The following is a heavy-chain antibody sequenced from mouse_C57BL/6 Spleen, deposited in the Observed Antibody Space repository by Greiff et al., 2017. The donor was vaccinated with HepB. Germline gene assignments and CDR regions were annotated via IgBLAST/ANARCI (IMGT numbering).Heavy chain of an antibody. CDR3: ARGGYNWYFDV. CDR1: GYAFSSYW. Sequence: VQGVESGAELVKPGASVKISRKASGYAFSSYWMNWVKQRPGKGLEWIGQIYPGDGDTNYNGKFKGKATLTADKSSSTAYMQLSSLTSEDSAVYFGARGGYNWYFDVWGTGTTVTVSS. D-gene: IGHD2-14*01. J-gene: IGHJ1*03. CDR2: IYPGDGDT. V-gene: IGHV1-80*01.